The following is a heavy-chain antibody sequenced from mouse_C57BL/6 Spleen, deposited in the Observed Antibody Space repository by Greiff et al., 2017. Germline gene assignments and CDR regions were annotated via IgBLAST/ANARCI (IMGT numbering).Heavy chain of an antibody. CDR1: GFSLTSYG. V-gene: IGHV2-5*01. Sequence: VQRVESGPGLVQPSQSLSITCTVSGFSLTSYGVHWVRQSPGKGLEWLGVIWRGGSTDYNAAFMSRLSITKDNAKSQVFFKMNSLQADDTAIYYCAKRLDYDWYFDVWGTGTTVTVSS. J-gene: IGHJ1*03. CDR3: AKRLDYDWYFDV. D-gene: IGHD2-4*01. CDR2: IWRGGST.